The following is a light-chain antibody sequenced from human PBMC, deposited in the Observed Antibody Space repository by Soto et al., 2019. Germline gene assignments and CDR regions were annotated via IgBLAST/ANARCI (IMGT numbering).Light chain of an antibody. CDR3: QRYTSAPWT. J-gene: IGKJ1*01. CDR2: AAS. V-gene: IGKV1-27*01. Sequence: DIQMTQSPSSLSASVRDRVTITCRASQGISHYLAWYQQKPGKVPKLLIYAASTLQSGVPSRFSGSGSGTDFTLAISSLQPQDVATYYCQRYTSAPWTFGQGNKVEIK. CDR1: QGISHY.